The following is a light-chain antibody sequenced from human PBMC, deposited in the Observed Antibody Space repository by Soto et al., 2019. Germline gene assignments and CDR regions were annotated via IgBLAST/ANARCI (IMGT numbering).Light chain of an antibody. CDR3: QQYTSSLNT. V-gene: IGKV3-20*01. Sequence: VSSQARGTLSLSPGEGATLSCSSSETIRNNYLAWYQQKPGQAPRLLIYGASVRATGVPDRFSGSGSGTDFTLTISRLEPEDFAVYYCQQYTSSLNTFGQGTRLEIK. CDR1: ETIRNNY. CDR2: GAS. J-gene: IGKJ5*01.